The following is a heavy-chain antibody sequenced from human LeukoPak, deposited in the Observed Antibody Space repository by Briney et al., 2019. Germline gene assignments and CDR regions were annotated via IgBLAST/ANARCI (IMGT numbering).Heavy chain of an antibody. CDR1: GFTFSNYW. Sequence: PGGSLRLSCAASGFTFSNYWTSWVRQAPGKGLEWVANIKQDGSEKYYVDSVKGRFTISRDNAKNSLYLQMNSLRAEDTAVFYCARDDTVTTRVGFIDWGQGTLVTVSS. CDR3: ARDDTVTTRVGFID. CDR2: IKQDGSEK. J-gene: IGHJ4*02. V-gene: IGHV3-7*01. D-gene: IGHD4-17*01.